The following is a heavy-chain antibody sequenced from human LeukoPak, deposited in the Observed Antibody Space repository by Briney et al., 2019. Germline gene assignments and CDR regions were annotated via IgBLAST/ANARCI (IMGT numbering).Heavy chain of an antibody. V-gene: IGHV3-30*02. J-gene: IGHJ4*02. CDR3: AKDQARGVYYGDYFDF. CDR2: IRYDGSNK. Sequence: GGSLRLSCAASGVTFSSYGMHWVRQAPGKGLEWVAFIRYDGSNKYYADSVKGRFTISRDNSKSTLYLQMNSLRAEDTAVYYCAKDQARGVYYGDYFDFWGQGTLVTVSS. D-gene: IGHD3-3*01. CDR1: GVTFSSYG.